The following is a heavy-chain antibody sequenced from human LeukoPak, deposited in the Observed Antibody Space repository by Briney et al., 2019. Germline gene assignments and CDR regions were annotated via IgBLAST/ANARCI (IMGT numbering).Heavy chain of an antibody. D-gene: IGHD6-19*01. Sequence: GESLRISCQGSGYSFTSYRISWVRQMPGKGLEWMGRIDPSDSYTNYRPSFQGHVTISADKSIITAYLQWSSLKASDTAMYYCARHIAVAHFDYWGQGTLVTVSS. CDR2: IDPSDSYT. J-gene: IGHJ4*02. CDR1: GYSFTSYR. CDR3: ARHIAVAHFDY. V-gene: IGHV5-10-1*01.